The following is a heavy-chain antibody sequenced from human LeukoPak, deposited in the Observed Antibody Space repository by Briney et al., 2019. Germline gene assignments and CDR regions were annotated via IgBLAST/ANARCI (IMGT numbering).Heavy chain of an antibody. CDR2: INPSGGST. V-gene: IGHV1-46*03. Sequence: EASVKVSCKASGYTFTSYYMHWVRQAPGQGLEWMGIINPSGGSTSYAQKFQGRVTMTRDTSISTAYMELSRLRSDDTAVYYCAPSRGDYGDYFDYWGQGTLVTVSS. CDR1: GYTFTSYY. J-gene: IGHJ4*02. D-gene: IGHD4-17*01. CDR3: APSRGDYGDYFDY.